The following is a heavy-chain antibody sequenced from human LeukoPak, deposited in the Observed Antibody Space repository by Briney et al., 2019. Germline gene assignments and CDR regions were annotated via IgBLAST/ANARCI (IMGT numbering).Heavy chain of an antibody. CDR1: GFTFSSYA. J-gene: IGHJ5*02. CDR2: IKADGSGD. D-gene: IGHD2-8*02. Sequence: GGSLRLSCAASGFTFSSYAMSWVRQAPGKGLEWVAMIKADGSGDYYVDSVKGRFTISRDDAKNSLYLQMNSLRAEDTALYCVKDAGTAWGQGTLVTVSS. V-gene: IGHV3-7*01. CDR3: KDAGTA.